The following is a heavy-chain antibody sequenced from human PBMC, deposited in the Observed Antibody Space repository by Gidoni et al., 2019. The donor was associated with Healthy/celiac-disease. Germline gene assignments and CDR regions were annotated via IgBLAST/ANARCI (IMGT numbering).Heavy chain of an antibody. Sequence: EVQLVQSGAEVKKPGESLKISCKGSGYSFTSYWIGWVRQMPGKGLEWMGIIYPGDSDTRYSPSFQGQVTISADKSISTAYLQWSSLKASDTAMYYCARPHDYVWGSYRYGAFDIWGQGTMVTVSS. CDR3: ARPHDYVWGSYRYGAFDI. CDR2: IYPGDSDT. CDR1: GYSFTSYW. D-gene: IGHD3-16*02. V-gene: IGHV5-51*01. J-gene: IGHJ3*02.